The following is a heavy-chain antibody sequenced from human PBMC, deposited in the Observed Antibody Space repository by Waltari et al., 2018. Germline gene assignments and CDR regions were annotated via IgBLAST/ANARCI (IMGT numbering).Heavy chain of an antibody. CDR1: GYTFTSCA. J-gene: IGHJ3*02. CDR3: ARNSGYHRGAFDI. D-gene: IGHD5-12*01. CDR2: INAGNGNT. Sequence: QVQLVQSGAEVKKPGASVKVSCKASGYTFTSCAMHWVRQAPGQRLEWMGWINAGNGNTKYSQKFQGRVTITRDTSASTAYMELSSLRSEDTAVYYCARNSGYHRGAFDIWGQGTMVTVSS. V-gene: IGHV1-3*01.